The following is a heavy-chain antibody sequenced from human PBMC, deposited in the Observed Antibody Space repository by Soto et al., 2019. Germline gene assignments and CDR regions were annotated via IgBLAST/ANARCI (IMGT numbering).Heavy chain of an antibody. Sequence: QVQLVQSGAEVKKPGSSVKVSCKASGGTFSSYTISWVRQAPGQGLEWMGRIIPILGIANYAQKFQGRVTITADKSTSTAYMELSSLRSEDTAVYYCARDVADIVVVPAAPGLDYWGQGTLVTVSS. V-gene: IGHV1-69*08. CDR3: ARDVADIVVVPAAPGLDY. CDR2: IIPILGIA. J-gene: IGHJ4*02. CDR1: GGTFSSYT. D-gene: IGHD2-2*01.